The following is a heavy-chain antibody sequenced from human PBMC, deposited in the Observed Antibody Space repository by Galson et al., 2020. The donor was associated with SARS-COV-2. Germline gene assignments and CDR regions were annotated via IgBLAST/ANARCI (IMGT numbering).Heavy chain of an antibody. V-gene: IGHV4-59*08. CDR2: IYYSGST. CDR3: ARRPPIADDAFDI. J-gene: IGHJ3*02. D-gene: IGHD6-13*01. Sequence: SETLSLTCTVSGGSISSYYWSWIRQPPGKGLEWIGYIYYSGSTNYNPSLKSRVTISVDTSKNQFSLKLSSVTAADTAVYYCARRPPIADDAFDIWGQGTMVTVSS. CDR1: GGSISSYY.